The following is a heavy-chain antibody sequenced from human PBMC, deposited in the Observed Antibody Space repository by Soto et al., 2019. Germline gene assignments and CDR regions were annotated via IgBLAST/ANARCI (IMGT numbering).Heavy chain of an antibody. CDR3: ARSRVKDYGDYFWYFDY. D-gene: IGHD4-17*01. Sequence: QVQLVQSGAEVKKPGSSVKVSCKASGGTFSSYAISWVRQAPGQGLEWMGGIIPIFGTANYAQKFQGRVTINADESPSTAYMGLSSLRSEDTAVYYCARSRVKDYGDYFWYFDYWGQGTLVTVSS. V-gene: IGHV1-69*01. CDR1: GGTFSSYA. CDR2: IIPIFGTA. J-gene: IGHJ4*02.